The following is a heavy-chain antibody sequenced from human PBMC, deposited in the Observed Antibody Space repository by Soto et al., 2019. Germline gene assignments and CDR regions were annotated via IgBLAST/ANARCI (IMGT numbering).Heavy chain of an antibody. Sequence: QVQLVQSGAEVQKPGSSVKVSCKASGGTFSSYAISWVRQAPRQGLEWMGGIIPIFGTANYAQKFQGRVKITADESTSTAYMELSSLRSEDTAVYYCARGVWKYYYDSSGYYPFDYWGQGTLVTVSS. CDR3: ARGVWKYYYDSSGYYPFDY. CDR1: GGTFSSYA. J-gene: IGHJ4*01. D-gene: IGHD3-22*01. V-gene: IGHV1-69*01. CDR2: IIPIFGTA.